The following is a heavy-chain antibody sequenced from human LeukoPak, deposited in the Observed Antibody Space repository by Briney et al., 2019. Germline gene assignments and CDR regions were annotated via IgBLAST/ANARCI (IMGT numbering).Heavy chain of an antibody. D-gene: IGHD5-12*01. V-gene: IGHV1-69*13. J-gene: IGHJ4*02. CDR1: GGTFSSYA. CDR3: ARGASGYSGYDWGVFDY. CDR2: IIPIFGTA. Sequence: SVKVSCTASGGTFSSYAISWVRQAPGQGLEWMGGIIPIFGTANYAQKFQGRVTITADESTSTAYMELSSLRSEDTAVYYCARGASGYSGYDWGVFDYWGQGTLVTVSS.